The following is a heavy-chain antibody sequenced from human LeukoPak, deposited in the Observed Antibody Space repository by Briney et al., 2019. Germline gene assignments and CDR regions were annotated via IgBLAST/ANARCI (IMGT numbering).Heavy chain of an antibody. CDR1: GFTFSSYA. Sequence: GGSLRLSCAASGFTFSSYAMSWVRQAPGKGLEWVSAISGSGGSTYYADSVKGRFTISRDNSKNTLYLQMNSLRAADTAVYYCAISDGYCSSTTCYNPFDYWGQGTLVTVSS. CDR3: AISDGYCSSTTCYNPFDY. J-gene: IGHJ4*02. D-gene: IGHD2-2*02. CDR2: ISGSGGST. V-gene: IGHV3-23*01.